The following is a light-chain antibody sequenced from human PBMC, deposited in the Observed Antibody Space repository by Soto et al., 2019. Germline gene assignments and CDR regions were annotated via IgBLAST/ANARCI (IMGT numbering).Light chain of an antibody. CDR2: GAS. J-gene: IGKJ5*01. CDR3: QQYNNWPLT. CDR1: QSVSSN. Sequence: EIVLTQSAPAVALSARGRATLSCRASQSVSSNSAWHQQRPGQAPRLLIYGASTRATGVPARFSGGGSGTEFTLTIPCLQSEDFAVYWCQQYNNWPLTFGPGTRLEIK. V-gene: IGKV3D-15*01.